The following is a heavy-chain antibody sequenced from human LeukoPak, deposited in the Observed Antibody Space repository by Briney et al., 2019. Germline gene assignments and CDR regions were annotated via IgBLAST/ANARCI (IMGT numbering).Heavy chain of an antibody. D-gene: IGHD2-15*01. J-gene: IGHJ4*02. Sequence: GGSLRLSCAASGFTFSSYAMSWVRQAPGKGLEWVSAISGSGGSTYYADSVKGRFTISRDNSKNTLYLQMNSLRAEDTAVYYCANGRYCSGGSCYSSGYWGQGTLVTVSS. CDR2: ISGSGGST. CDR1: GFTFSSYA. V-gene: IGHV3-23*01. CDR3: ANGRYCSGGSCYSSGY.